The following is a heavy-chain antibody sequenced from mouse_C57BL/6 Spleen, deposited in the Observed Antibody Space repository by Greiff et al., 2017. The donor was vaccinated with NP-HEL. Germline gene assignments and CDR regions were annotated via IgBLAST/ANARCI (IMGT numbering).Heavy chain of an antibody. Sequence: EVQLQQSGPELVKPGASVKISCKASGYSFTGYYMNWVKQSPEKSLEWIGEINPSTGGTTYNQKFKAKATLTVDKSSSTAYMQLKSLTSEDSAVYYWASDYYGSGYGAVWGQGTTLTVSS. D-gene: IGHD1-1*01. CDR1: GYSFTGYY. CDR3: ASDYYGSGYGAV. V-gene: IGHV1-42*01. CDR2: INPSTGGT. J-gene: IGHJ2*01.